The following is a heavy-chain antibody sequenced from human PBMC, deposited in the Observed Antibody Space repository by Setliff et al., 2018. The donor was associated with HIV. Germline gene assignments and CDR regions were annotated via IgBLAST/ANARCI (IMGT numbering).Heavy chain of an antibody. CDR1: GFIFSSYE. CDR3: AKQGSGYDYYYMDV. D-gene: IGHD3-22*01. J-gene: IGHJ6*03. V-gene: IGHV3-NL1*01. Sequence: GGSLRLSCATSGFIFSSYEMNWVRQAPGKGLEWISFIGGHGSIIHYADSVKGRFTISRDNSKNTLYLQMNSLRAEDTAVYYCAKQGSGYDYYYMDVWGKGTTVTVSS. CDR2: IGGHGSII.